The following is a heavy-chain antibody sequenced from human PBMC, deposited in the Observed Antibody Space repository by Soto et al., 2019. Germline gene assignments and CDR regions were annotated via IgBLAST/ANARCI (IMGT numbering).Heavy chain of an antibody. D-gene: IGHD3-3*01. CDR1: GYTLVELS. V-gene: IGHV1-24*01. CDR2: YDPEDGET. Sequence: QLQLVQSGAEVKKPGASVKVSCKVSGYTLVELSMHWVRQAPGKGLEWMGGYDPEDGETIYAQTFQGRVTMTEDTSTDTTYMEPSSLSSEDTAVYYCATGQRPIRFLEWFSRYYFDYWGQGTLVTVSS. CDR3: ATGQRPIRFLEWFSRYYFDY. J-gene: IGHJ4*02.